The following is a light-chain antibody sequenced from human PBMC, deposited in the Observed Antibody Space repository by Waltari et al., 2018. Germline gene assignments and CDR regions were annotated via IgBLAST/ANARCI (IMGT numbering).Light chain of an antibody. Sequence: DVVMTQSPLSLPVTLGQTAPIACRSSQSLVSGDGNTYFNWFHQRPGHSPRRLIYRVSDRDSGVPDRFSGSGSGTDFTLRISRVEAEDVGVYYCMQGSHWPWTFGQGTKVEIK. J-gene: IGKJ1*01. V-gene: IGKV2-30*01. CDR1: QSLVSGDGNTY. CDR2: RVS. CDR3: MQGSHWPWT.